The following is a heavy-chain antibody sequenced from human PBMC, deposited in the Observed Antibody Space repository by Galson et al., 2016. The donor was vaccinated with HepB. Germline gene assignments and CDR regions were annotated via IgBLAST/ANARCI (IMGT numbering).Heavy chain of an antibody. D-gene: IGHD3-16*01. V-gene: IGHV3-23*01. Sequence: SLRLSCAASGFVFSDYTMNWVRQTPGRGLEWVSAIRGGGSSTYYYSDSVKGRFTISRDDSKNTLYLQMNSLRAEDTAVYYCSGGPKGTRPWGQGTLVTISS. CDR1: GFVFSDYT. CDR2: IRGGGSST. J-gene: IGHJ5*02. CDR3: SGGPKGTRP.